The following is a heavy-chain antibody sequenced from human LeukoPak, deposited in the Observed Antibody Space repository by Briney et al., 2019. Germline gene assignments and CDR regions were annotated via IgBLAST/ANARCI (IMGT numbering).Heavy chain of an antibody. V-gene: IGHV3-48*03. Sequence: GGSLRLSCAASGFTFRSYEMNWVRQAPGKGLEWVSYITSSGGTIYYADSVKGRFTISRDNAKNLLYLQMNSLRAEDTAVYYCVRDLTSGRDDAFDIWAKGQWSPSLQ. J-gene: IGHJ3*02. D-gene: IGHD6-19*01. CDR3: VRDLTSGRDDAFDI. CDR2: ITSSGGTI. CDR1: GFTFRSYE.